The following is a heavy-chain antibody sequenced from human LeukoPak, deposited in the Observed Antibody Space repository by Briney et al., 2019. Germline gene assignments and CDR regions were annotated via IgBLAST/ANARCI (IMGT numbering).Heavy chain of an antibody. CDR2: MNPNSGNP. J-gene: IGHJ5*02. V-gene: IGHV1-8*03. CDR3: ARDGWFGDYNWFDP. D-gene: IGHD3-10*01. CDR1: GYTLTSYD. Sequence: ALVKVSCKASGYTLTSYDINKVRQATGKGLEWMGWMNPNSGNPGYAQKFQGRVTITRNTSISTAYMELSSLRSEDTAVYYCARDGWFGDYNWFDPWGQGTLVTVSS.